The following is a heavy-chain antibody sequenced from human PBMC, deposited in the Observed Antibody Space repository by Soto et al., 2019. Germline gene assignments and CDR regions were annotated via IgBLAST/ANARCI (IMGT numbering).Heavy chain of an antibody. Sequence: EVQLLDSGGGLVQPGGSLRLSCAASGFTFSNYAMTWVRQGPGKGLEWVSGISGSGGRSDYADSVTGRFTISRDNSKSTLYLQMNSRRAEDTAVYYCAKAYFVWSCEQPDYFDYGGQGTLVTVSS. CDR2: ISGSGGRS. CDR3: AKAYFVWSCEQPDYFDY. D-gene: IGHD3-16*01. CDR1: GFTFSNYA. V-gene: IGHV3-23*01. J-gene: IGHJ4*02.